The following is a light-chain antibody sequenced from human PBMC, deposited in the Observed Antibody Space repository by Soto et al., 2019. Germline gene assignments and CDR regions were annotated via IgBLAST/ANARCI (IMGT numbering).Light chain of an antibody. J-gene: IGLJ1*01. CDR2: DVN. V-gene: IGLV2-14*03. Sequence: QSALTQPASVSGSPGQSITISCTGTSSDIGAFTFVSWYQQHPGKVPKLMIFDVNRRPSVVSDRFSGSKSGNTASLTISGLQAADEGDYYCSSYTSSSTHVFGSGTKLTVL. CDR3: SSYTSSSTHV. CDR1: SSDIGAFTF.